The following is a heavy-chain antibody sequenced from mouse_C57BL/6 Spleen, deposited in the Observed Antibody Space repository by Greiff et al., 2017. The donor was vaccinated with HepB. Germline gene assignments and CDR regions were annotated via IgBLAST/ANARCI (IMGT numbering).Heavy chain of an antibody. CDR1: GFTFSDYY. V-gene: IGHV5-16*01. CDR2: INYDGSST. Sequence: DVHLVESEGGLVQPGRSMKLSCTASGFTFSDYYMAWVRQVPEKGLEWVANINYDGSSTYYLDSLKSRFIISRDNAKNILYLQMSSLKSEDTATYYCARDRGYYYGMDYWGQGTSVTVSS. J-gene: IGHJ4*01. D-gene: IGHD3-1*01. CDR3: ARDRGYYYGMDY.